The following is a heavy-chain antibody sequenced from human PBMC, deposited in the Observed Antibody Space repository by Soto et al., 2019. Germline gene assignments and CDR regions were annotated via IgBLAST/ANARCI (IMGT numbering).Heavy chain of an antibody. D-gene: IGHD3-22*01. J-gene: IGHJ5*02. V-gene: IGHV3-53*01. CDR3: ATGHPDYDTRAWFDP. CDR1: GFTVSSNY. CDR2: IYSGGST. Sequence: GSLRLSCAASGFTVSSNYMSWVRQAPGKGLESASVIYSGGSTYYADSVKARFTISRDNSKNTLYLQMHSLRAQDTAVYYCATGHPDYDTRAWFDPRGQGNLLTVS.